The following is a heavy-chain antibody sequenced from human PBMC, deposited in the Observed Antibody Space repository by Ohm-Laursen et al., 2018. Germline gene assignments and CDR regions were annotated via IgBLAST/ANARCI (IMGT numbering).Heavy chain of an antibody. Sequence: GSLRLSCSASGFTFSSYGMSWVRQAPGKGLEWVGRIKRKTDGGTTDYAAPVNGRFTISRDDSKNTLYLQMNSLKTEDTAVYYCTTVPWGTMVKWGQGTLVTVSS. CDR1: GFTFSSYG. V-gene: IGHV3-15*01. J-gene: IGHJ4*02. CDR3: TTVPWGTMVK. CDR2: IKRKTDGGTT. D-gene: IGHD3-10*01.